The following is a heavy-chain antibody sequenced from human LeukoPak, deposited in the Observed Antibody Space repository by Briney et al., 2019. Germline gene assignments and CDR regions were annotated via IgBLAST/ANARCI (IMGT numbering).Heavy chain of an antibody. CDR1: GYTFTGYY. J-gene: IGHJ5*02. Sequence: ASVKVSCKASGYTFTGYYMHWVRQAPGQGLEWMGWINPNSGSTNYAQKFQGRVTMTRDTSISTAYMELSRLRSDDTAVYYCARDTAMVTYWFDPWGQGTLVTVSS. CDR2: INPNSGST. CDR3: ARDTAMVTYWFDP. D-gene: IGHD5-18*01. V-gene: IGHV1-2*02.